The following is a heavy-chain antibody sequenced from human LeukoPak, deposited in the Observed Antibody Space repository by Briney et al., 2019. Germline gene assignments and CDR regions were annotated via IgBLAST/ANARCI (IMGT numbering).Heavy chain of an antibody. V-gene: IGHV4-30-2*01. Sequence: SQTLSLTCAVSGGSISSGGYSWSWIRQPPGKGLEWIGYIYHSGSTYYNPSLKSRVTISVDRSKNQFSLKLSSVTAADTAVYYCASYGDYSSGYFDYWGQGTLVTVS. D-gene: IGHD4-17*01. CDR2: IYHSGST. CDR3: ASYGDYSSGYFDY. CDR1: GGSISSGGYS. J-gene: IGHJ4*02.